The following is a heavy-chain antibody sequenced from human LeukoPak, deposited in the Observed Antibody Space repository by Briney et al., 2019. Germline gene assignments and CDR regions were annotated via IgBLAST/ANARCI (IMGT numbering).Heavy chain of an antibody. CDR2: ISASGGST. CDR1: GFTFSSYA. D-gene: IGHD3-10*01. Sequence: GGTLRLSCAASGFTFSSYAMNWVRQAPGKGLEWVSGISASGGSTYNADPVKGRFTISRDNSKNTLSLQMNSLRDEDTAVYYCARSGSGSNFLEYWGQGTLVTVSS. CDR3: ARSGSGSNFLEY. J-gene: IGHJ4*02. V-gene: IGHV3-23*01.